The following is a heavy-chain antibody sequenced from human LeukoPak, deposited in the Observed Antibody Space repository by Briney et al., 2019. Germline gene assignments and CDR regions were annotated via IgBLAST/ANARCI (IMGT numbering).Heavy chain of an antibody. CDR3: VRDPTLDYGDYNGYFDY. D-gene: IGHD4-17*01. J-gene: IGHJ4*02. CDR1: GYTFTSYY. CDR2: INPSGGST. Sequence: ASVKVSCKASGYTFTSYYMHWVRQAPGQGLEWMGIINPSGGSTSYAQKFQGRVTMTRDTSTSTVYMELSSLRSEDTAVYYCVRDPTLDYGDYNGYFDYWGQGTLVTVSS. V-gene: IGHV1-46*01.